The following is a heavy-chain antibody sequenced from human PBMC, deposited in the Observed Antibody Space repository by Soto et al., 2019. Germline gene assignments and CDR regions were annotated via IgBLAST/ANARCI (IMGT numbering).Heavy chain of an antibody. D-gene: IGHD3-9*01. CDR3: GTVGRLASTGASTPGMDV. Sequence: EVQLVQSGAEVKKPGATVKISCKVSGYTFIDYFVHWVQQAPGKGLEWMGLVDPEDGETIYAEKSQGRVTITPDTSTDTAYMELGSLRSEDTAVYYCGTVGRLASTGASTPGMDVWGQGTTVTVSS. V-gene: IGHV1-69-2*01. CDR2: VDPEDGET. CDR1: GYTFIDYF. J-gene: IGHJ6*02.